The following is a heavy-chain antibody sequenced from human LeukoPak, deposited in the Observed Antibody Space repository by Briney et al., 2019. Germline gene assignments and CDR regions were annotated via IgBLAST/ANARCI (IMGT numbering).Heavy chain of an antibody. CDR1: GGSISSGSYY. CDR3: ARDFSVDIVATRVYYFDY. D-gene: IGHD5-12*01. Sequence: SETLSLTCTVSGGSISSGSYYWGWIRQPPGKGLEWIGSIYYSGSTYYNPSLKSRVTISIDTSGNQFSLKLSSLTAADTAVYYCARDFSVDIVATRVYYFDYWGQGTLVTVSS. J-gene: IGHJ4*02. V-gene: IGHV4-39*07. CDR2: IYYSGST.